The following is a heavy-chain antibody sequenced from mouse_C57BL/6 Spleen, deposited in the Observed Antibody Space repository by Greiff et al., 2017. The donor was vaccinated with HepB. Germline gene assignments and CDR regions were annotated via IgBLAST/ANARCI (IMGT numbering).Heavy chain of an antibody. CDR2: IYPGDGDT. J-gene: IGHJ1*03. Sequence: VQLQQSGAELVKPGASVKISCKASGYAFSSYWMNWVKQRPGKGLEWIGQIYPGDGDTNYNGKFKGKATLTADKSSSTAYMQLSSLTSEDSAVYFCARSGTNYSNYDWYFDVWGTGTTVTVSS. V-gene: IGHV1-80*01. D-gene: IGHD2-5*01. CDR3: ARSGTNYSNYDWYFDV. CDR1: GYAFSSYW.